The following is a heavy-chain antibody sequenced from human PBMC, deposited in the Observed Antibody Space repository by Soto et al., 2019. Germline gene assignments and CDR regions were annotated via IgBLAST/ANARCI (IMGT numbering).Heavy chain of an antibody. J-gene: IGHJ4*02. D-gene: IGHD4-17*01. V-gene: IGHV3-30*18. CDR1: GFTFSNYG. CDR3: AKDHLTTTVTPLGY. Sequence: QVQLVESGGGVVQPGRSLRLSCAASGFTFSNYGMHWVRQAPGKGLEWVAVISYHGSDKYYADSVKGRFTISRDNSKNTLYLQMDSLRAEDTAVYYCAKDHLTTTVTPLGYWGQGTLVTVSS. CDR2: ISYHGSDK.